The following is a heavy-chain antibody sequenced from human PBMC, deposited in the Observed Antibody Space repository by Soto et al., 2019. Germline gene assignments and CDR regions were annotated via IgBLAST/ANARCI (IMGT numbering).Heavy chain of an antibody. V-gene: IGHV1-2*04. CDR1: GYTFTGYY. CDR2: INPNSGGT. J-gene: IGHJ6*02. Sequence: QVQLVQSGAEVKKPGASVKVSCKASGYTFTGYYMHWVRQAPGQGLEWMGWINPNSGGTNYAQKFQGWVTTTRDTSISTAYMELSRLRSDDTAVYYCARAGSVIKDYYYYGMDVWGQGTTVTVSS. D-gene: IGHD3-22*01. CDR3: ARAGSVIKDYYYYGMDV.